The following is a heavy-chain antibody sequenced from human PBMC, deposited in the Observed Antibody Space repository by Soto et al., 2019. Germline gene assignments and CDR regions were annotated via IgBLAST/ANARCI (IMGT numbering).Heavy chain of an antibody. CDR2: IYYSGST. CDR1: GGSISSSSYY. V-gene: IGHV4-39*01. J-gene: IGHJ6*02. CDR3: ARQIAGDPTYYYYGMDV. D-gene: IGHD7-27*01. Sequence: SETLSLTCTVSGGSISSSSYYWGWIRQPPGKGLEWIGSIYYSGSTYYNPSLKSRVTISVDTSKNQFSLKLSSVTAADTAVYYCARQIAGDPTYYYYGMDVWGQGTTVTVSS.